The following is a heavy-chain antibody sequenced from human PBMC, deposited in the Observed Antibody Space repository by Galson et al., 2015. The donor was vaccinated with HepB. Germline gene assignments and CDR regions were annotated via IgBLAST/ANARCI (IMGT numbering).Heavy chain of an antibody. CDR1: GGVFDSST. CDR3: ATVKIAFHYYFYMDV. D-gene: IGHD2-21*01. V-gene: IGHV1-69*13. J-gene: IGHJ6*03. Sequence: SVKVSCKASGGVFDSSTISWVRQAPGRGLEWMGGLIPTLGSANYTQKFQGRATFTADASTRTAYMDLRGLTSEDTAVYYCATVKIAFHYYFYMDVWGNGTSVTVSS. CDR2: LIPTLGSA.